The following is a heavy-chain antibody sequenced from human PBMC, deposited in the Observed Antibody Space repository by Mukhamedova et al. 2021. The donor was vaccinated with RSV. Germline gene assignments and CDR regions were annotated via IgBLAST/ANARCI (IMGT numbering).Heavy chain of an antibody. Sequence: SGSSNHNPSLKSRVTMSVDTSKMQFSLHLRSVTAADTAVYYCAGGSGTYYSPVSFWGPGTLVTVSS. V-gene: IGHV4-4*07. D-gene: IGHD3-10*01. CDR2: SGSS. CDR3: AGGSGTYYSPVSF. J-gene: IGHJ4*02.